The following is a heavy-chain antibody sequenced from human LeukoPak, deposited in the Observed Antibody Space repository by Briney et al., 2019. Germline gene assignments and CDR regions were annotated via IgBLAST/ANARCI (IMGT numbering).Heavy chain of an antibody. CDR3: AKSSRPLRYFDWLLLS. Sequence: GGSLRLSCAASGFTFSSYGMHWVRQAPGKGLEWVAVISYDGSNKYYADSVKGRFTISRDNSKNTLYLQMNSLRAEDTAVYCCAKSSRPLRYFDWLLLSWGQGTLVTVSS. D-gene: IGHD3-9*01. V-gene: IGHV3-30*18. CDR2: ISYDGSNK. J-gene: IGHJ4*02. CDR1: GFTFSSYG.